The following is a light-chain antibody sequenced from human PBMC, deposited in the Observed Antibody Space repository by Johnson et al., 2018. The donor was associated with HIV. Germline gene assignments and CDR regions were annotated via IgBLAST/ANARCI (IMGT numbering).Light chain of an antibody. V-gene: IGLV1-51*01. CDR2: END. CDR1: SSNIANNY. Sequence: QSVLTQPPSVSAAPGQKVTISCSGSSSNIANNYVSWYQHLPGTAPKLLIYENDKRPSGIPDRFSASKSGTSATLDITGLQTGDEGDYCCGSWDNTLIVFFFGAGTKVTVL. CDR3: GSWDNTLIVFF. J-gene: IGLJ1*01.